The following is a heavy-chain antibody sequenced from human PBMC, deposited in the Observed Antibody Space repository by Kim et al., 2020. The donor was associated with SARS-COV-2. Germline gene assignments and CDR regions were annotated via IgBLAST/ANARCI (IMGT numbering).Heavy chain of an antibody. V-gene: IGHV4-31*03. D-gene: IGHD3-22*01. Sequence: SETLSLTCTVSGGSISSGGYYWSWIRQHPGKGLEWIGYIYYSGITYYNPSLKSRVTISVDTSKNQFSLKLSSVTAADTAVYYCARTRITMIVVVTHFDYWGQGTLVTVSS. J-gene: IGHJ4*02. CDR2: IYYSGIT. CDR3: ARTRITMIVVVTHFDY. CDR1: GGSISSGGYY.